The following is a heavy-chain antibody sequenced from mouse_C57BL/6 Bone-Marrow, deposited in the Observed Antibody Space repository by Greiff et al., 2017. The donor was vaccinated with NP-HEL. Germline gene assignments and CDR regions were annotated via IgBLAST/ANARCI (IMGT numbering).Heavy chain of an antibody. J-gene: IGHJ2*01. Sequence: QVQLQQPGAELVKPGASVKLSCKASGYTFTSYWMQWVKQRPGQGLEWIGEIDPSDSYTNYNQKFKGKATLTVDTSSSTAYMQLSSLTSEDSAVYYCARSLGDYGSSYDYWGQGTTLTVSS. CDR2: IDPSDSYT. V-gene: IGHV1-50*01. CDR1: GYTFTSYW. CDR3: ARSLGDYGSSYDY. D-gene: IGHD1-1*01.